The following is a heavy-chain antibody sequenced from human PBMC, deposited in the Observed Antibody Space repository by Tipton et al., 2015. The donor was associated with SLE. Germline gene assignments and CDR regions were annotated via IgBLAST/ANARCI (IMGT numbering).Heavy chain of an antibody. Sequence: SLRLSCTVSGFSFSSYWMSWVRQAPGKGLEWVAKIKEDGSQKDYVDSVKGRFSISRDNAKNSLFLEMNSLRAEDTAVYYCASDGVFWSGLFDYWGRGTLVAVSS. CDR3: ASDGVFWSGLFDY. V-gene: IGHV3-7*03. CDR1: GFSFSSYW. J-gene: IGHJ4*02. CDR2: IKEDGSQK. D-gene: IGHD3-3*01.